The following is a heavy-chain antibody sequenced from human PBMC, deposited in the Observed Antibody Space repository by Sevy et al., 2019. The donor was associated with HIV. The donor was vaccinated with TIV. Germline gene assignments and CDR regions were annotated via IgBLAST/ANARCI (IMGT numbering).Heavy chain of an antibody. CDR3: ARESASGTPGGVYYYYYNMDV. Sequence: GGSLRLSCAASGFTFSSFSMNWVRQAPGKGPEWISYISTRSSAIYYADSMKGRFTISRDNSKNPLYLQMNSLRAEDTAVYYCARESASGTPGGVYYYYYNMDVWGQGTTVTVSS. D-gene: IGHD6-13*01. CDR1: GFTFSSFS. CDR2: ISTRSSAI. J-gene: IGHJ6*02. V-gene: IGHV3-48*01.